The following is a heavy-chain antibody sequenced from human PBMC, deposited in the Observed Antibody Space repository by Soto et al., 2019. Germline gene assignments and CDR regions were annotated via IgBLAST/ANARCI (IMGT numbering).Heavy chain of an antibody. J-gene: IGHJ4*02. CDR3: ARDGDNVVDTAMAIDY. CDR1: GFTFSSYG. Sequence: QVQLVESGGGVVQPGRSLRLSCAASGFTFSSYGMHWVRQAPGKGLEWVAVIWYDGSNKYYADSVKGRFTISRENSKNTLYLQMNSLRAEDTAVYYCARDGDNVVDTAMAIDYWGQGTLVTVSS. CDR2: IWYDGSNK. D-gene: IGHD5-18*01. V-gene: IGHV3-33*01.